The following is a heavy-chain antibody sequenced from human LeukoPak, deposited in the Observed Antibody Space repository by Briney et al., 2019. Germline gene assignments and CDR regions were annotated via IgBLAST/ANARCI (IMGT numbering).Heavy chain of an antibody. CDR2: IYTSGST. CDR1: GGSISSYY. V-gene: IGHV4-4*08. Sequence: SETLSLTCTVSGGSISSYYWSWIRQPPGKGLEWIGYIYTSGSTNYNPSLKSRVTMSVDTSKNQFSLKLSSVTAADTAVYYCARDQPLVAAAWSWFDPWGQGTLVTVSS. D-gene: IGHD6-13*01. J-gene: IGHJ5*02. CDR3: ARDQPLVAAAWSWFDP.